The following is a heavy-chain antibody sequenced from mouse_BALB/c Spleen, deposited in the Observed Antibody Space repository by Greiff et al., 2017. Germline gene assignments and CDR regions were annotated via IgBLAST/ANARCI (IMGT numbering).Heavy chain of an antibody. V-gene: IGHV3-2*02. CDR2: ISYSGST. CDR1: GYSITSDYA. Sequence: EVKLQQSGPGLVKPSQSLSLTCTVTGYSITSDYAWNWIRQFPGNKLEWMGYISYSGSTSYNPSLKSRISITRDTSKNQFFLQLNSVTTEDTATYYCAREGITTVGPFDYWGQGTTLTVSS. CDR3: AREGITTVGPFDY. D-gene: IGHD1-1*01. J-gene: IGHJ2*01.